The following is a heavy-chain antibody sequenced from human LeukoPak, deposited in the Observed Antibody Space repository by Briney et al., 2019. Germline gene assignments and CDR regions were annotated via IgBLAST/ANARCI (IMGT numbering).Heavy chain of an antibody. V-gene: IGHV4-59*01. CDR3: ARVPYYYDDSGYSYYFDY. D-gene: IGHD3-22*01. Sequence: SETLSLTCTVSDGSIRNFYWNWFRQPPGKRLEWIGHTLYGGSTTYNPSLKSRVTISVDTSKNQFSLKLSSVTAADTAMYYCARVPYYYDDSGYSYYFDYWGQGTLVTVSS. J-gene: IGHJ4*02. CDR1: DGSIRNFY. CDR2: TLYGGST.